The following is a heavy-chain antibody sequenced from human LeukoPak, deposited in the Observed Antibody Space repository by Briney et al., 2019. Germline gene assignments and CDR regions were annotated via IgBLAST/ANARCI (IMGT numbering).Heavy chain of an antibody. J-gene: IGHJ3*02. Sequence: GGSLRLSCAASGFTFSSYAMSWVRQAPGKGLEWVSAISGSGGSTYYADSVKGRFTISRDNSKNTLYLQMNSLTTEDTAVYYCAKDLSVSLLPHYGSSRDAFDIWGQGTTVTVSS. CDR2: ISGSGGST. D-gene: IGHD2-15*01. CDR3: AKDLSVSLLPHYGSSRDAFDI. V-gene: IGHV3-23*01. CDR1: GFTFSSYA.